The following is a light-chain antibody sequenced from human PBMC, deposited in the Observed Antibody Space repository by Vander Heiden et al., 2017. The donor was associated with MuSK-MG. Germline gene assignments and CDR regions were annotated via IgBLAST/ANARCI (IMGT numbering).Light chain of an antibody. Sequence: DIQMTQSLSSLSASVGDRVTITCRARQSISSHLNWYQQKPGKAPTPQIYAGSSLQSVVPSGFSGGGAGADFTLTISCLPAADFPTYFCQQTDSTTPYTFGRGTKVEIK. CDR1: QSISSH. J-gene: IGKJ2*01. CDR3: QQTDSTTPYT. V-gene: IGKV1-39*01. CDR2: AGS.